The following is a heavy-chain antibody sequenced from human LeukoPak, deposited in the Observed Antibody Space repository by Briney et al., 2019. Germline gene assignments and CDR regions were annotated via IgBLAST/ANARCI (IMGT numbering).Heavy chain of an antibody. J-gene: IGHJ6*03. Sequence: ASVKVSCKASGYTFTSYGISWVRQAPGQGLEWMGWISAYNGNTNYAQKLQGRVTMTTDTSTSTAYMELRSLRSDDTAVYYCARVDHSSSWYSTDYYYMDVWGKGTTVTVSS. V-gene: IGHV1-18*01. CDR2: ISAYNGNT. CDR3: ARVDHSSSWYSTDYYYMDV. CDR1: GYTFTSYG. D-gene: IGHD6-13*01.